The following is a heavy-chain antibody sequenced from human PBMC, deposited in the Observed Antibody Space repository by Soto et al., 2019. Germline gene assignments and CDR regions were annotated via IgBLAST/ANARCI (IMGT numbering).Heavy chain of an antibody. D-gene: IGHD3-10*01. J-gene: IGHJ3*02. CDR2: MNLNSGNT. Sequence: ASVKVSCKASGYTFTSYDINWVRQATGQGLEWMGWMNLNSGNTGYAQKFQGRVTMTRNTSISTAYMELSSLRSEDTAVYYCARGGITMVRGVIITADAFDIWGQGTMVTVSS. CDR3: ARGGITMVRGVIITADAFDI. V-gene: IGHV1-8*01. CDR1: GYTFTSYD.